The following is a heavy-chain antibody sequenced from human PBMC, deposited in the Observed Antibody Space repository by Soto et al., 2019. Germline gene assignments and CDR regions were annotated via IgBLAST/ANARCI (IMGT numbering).Heavy chain of an antibody. CDR2: ISYDGSNK. D-gene: IGHD4-17*01. V-gene: IGHV3-30*18. Sequence: QVQLVESGGGVVQPGRSLRLSCAASGFTFSSYGMHWVRQAPGKGLEWVAVISYDGSNKYYADSVKGRFTISRDNSKTTLYLQMNSLRAEDTAVYYCAKDRGPWAIYGDYAYYWGQGTLVTVSS. J-gene: IGHJ4*02. CDR3: AKDRGPWAIYGDYAYY. CDR1: GFTFSSYG.